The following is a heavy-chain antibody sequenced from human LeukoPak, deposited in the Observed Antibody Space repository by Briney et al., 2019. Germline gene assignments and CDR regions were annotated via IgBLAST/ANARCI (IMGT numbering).Heavy chain of an antibody. D-gene: IGHD6-13*01. Sequence: VSCKTSVYTLTGDYMYAVRQAPGQGLVWMGWINPDSGGAASAQKSQGRVTMTRDPSISTTYMALSRLRSDDTAVYSCESVVDSSSSYYFDYWGRGTL. J-gene: IGHJ4*02. CDR3: ESVVDSSSSYYFDY. V-gene: IGHV1-2*02. CDR2: INPDSGGA. CDR1: VYTLTGDY.